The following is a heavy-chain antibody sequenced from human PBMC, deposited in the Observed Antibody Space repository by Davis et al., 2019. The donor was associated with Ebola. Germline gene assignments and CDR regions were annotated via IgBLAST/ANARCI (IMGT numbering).Heavy chain of an antibody. CDR1: GYSFTSYW. J-gene: IGHJ6*02. D-gene: IGHD6-13*01. CDR3: ARLDSSSWSPYYYYGMDV. Sequence: GESLKISCKGSGYSFTSYWISWVRQMPGKGLEWMGRIDPSDSYTNYSPSFQGHVTISADKSISTAYLQWSSLKASDTAMYYCARLDSSSWSPYYYYGMDVWGQGTTVTVSS. CDR2: IDPSDSYT. V-gene: IGHV5-10-1*01.